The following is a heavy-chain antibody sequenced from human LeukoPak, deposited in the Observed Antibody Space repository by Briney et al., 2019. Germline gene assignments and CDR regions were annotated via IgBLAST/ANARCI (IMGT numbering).Heavy chain of an antibody. Sequence: SETLSLTCTVSGGSISGFYWNWIRQPAGKGLEWIGRIFPSGRTDYSPSLKSRVTMSLDTSKNQFSLILSSVTAADTALYFCARDRGAVAGYFDYLGQGTQVTVSS. J-gene: IGHJ4*02. CDR1: GGSISGFY. V-gene: IGHV4-4*07. D-gene: IGHD6-19*01. CDR2: IFPSGRT. CDR3: ARDRGAVAGYFDY.